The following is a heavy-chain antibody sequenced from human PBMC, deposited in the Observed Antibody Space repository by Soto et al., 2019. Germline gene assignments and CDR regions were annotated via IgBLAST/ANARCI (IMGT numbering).Heavy chain of an antibody. D-gene: IGHD2-15*01. CDR3: ARGRGGYCSGGIGYRVLDP. J-gene: IGHJ5*02. CDR2: MNPNSGNT. CDR1: GYTFTNYE. Sequence: QDQLVQSGAEVKKPGASVKVSCKASGYTFTNYETSWVRQATGQGLEWMGWMNPNSGNTVYAQKFQGRVTMTRDTATSTANTELSRLRFEDKAVSYYARGRGGYCSGGIGYRVLDPWGQGTLVTVSS. V-gene: IGHV1-8*01.